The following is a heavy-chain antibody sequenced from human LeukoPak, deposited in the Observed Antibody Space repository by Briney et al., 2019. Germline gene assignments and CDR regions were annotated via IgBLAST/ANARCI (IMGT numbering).Heavy chain of an antibody. CDR3: ATIDSSGLIDY. J-gene: IGHJ4*02. CDR2: IIPILGIA. V-gene: IGHV1-69*04. CDR1: GGTFSSYA. D-gene: IGHD3-22*01. Sequence: APVKVSCKASGGTFSSYAISWVRQAPGQGLEWMGRIIPILGIANYAQKFQGRVTITADKSTSTAYMELSSLRSEDTAVYYCATIDSSGLIDYWGQGALVTVSS.